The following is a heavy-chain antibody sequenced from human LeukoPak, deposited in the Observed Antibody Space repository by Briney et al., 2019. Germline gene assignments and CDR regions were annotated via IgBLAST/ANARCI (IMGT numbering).Heavy chain of an antibody. CDR2: IYYSGST. Sequence: SETLSLTCTVSGGSISSYYWSWIRQPPGKGLEWIGYIYYSGSTNYNPSLKSRVTISVDTSKNQFSLKLSSVTAADTAVYYCARGFVQLQNWFDPWGQGTLVTVSS. CDR1: GGSISSYY. D-gene: IGHD2-2*01. CDR3: ARGFVQLQNWFDP. V-gene: IGHV4-59*12. J-gene: IGHJ5*02.